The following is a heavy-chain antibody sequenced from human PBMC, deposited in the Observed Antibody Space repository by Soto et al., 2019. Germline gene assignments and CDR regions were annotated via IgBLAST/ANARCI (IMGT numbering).Heavy chain of an antibody. CDR2: ISYDGSNK. CDR3: AKDLAGVTNYYAMDV. D-gene: IGHD1-26*01. CDR1: GFRFSSYG. V-gene: IGHV3-30*18. Sequence: QVQLVESGGGVVQPGRSLRLSCAASGFRFSSYGMHWVRQAPGKGLEWVAVISYDGSNKYYADSVEGRFTISRDNSKNTLYLQMNSLRAEDTAVYYCAKDLAGVTNYYAMDVWGQGTTVTVSS. J-gene: IGHJ6*02.